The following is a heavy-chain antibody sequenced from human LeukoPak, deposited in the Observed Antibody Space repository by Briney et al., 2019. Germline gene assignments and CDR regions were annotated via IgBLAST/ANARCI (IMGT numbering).Heavy chain of an antibody. Sequence: SETLSLTCAVYGGSFSGYYWSWIRQPPGKGLEWIGEINHSGSTNYNPSLKSRVTISVDTSKNQFSLKLSSVTAADTAVYYCARHPRRGYSSLSFDPWGQGTLVTVSS. CDR1: GGSFSGYY. V-gene: IGHV4-34*01. CDR3: ARHPRRGYSSLSFDP. CDR2: INHSGST. D-gene: IGHD5-18*01. J-gene: IGHJ5*02.